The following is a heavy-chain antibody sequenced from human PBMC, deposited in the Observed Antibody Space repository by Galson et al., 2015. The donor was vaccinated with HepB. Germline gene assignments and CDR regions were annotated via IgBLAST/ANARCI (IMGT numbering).Heavy chain of an antibody. CDR3: ARDLYYDSSGYYSGGAFDI. V-gene: IGHV1-18*01. CDR2: ISAYNGNT. D-gene: IGHD3-22*01. CDR1: GYTFTSYG. J-gene: IGHJ3*02. Sequence: SVKVSCKASGYTFTSYGISWVRQAPGQGLEWMGWISAYNGNTNYAQKLQGRVTMATDTSTSTAYMELRSLRSDDTAVYYCARDLYYDSSGYYSGGAFDIWGQGTMVTVSS.